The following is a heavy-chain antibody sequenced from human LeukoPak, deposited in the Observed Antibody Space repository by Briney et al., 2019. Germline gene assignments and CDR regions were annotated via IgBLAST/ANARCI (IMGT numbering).Heavy chain of an antibody. Sequence: PGGSLRLSCEASGFTFSSYAMSWVRQAPGKGLEWVSGIIDSGDITYYANSVKGRFTISRDNSKNALYLQMNSLRAEDTAVYYCARGYCSSTSCYSPDTFDIWGQGTMVTVSS. V-gene: IGHV3-23*01. CDR2: IIDSGDIT. J-gene: IGHJ3*02. CDR3: ARGYCSSTSCYSPDTFDI. CDR1: GFTFSSYA. D-gene: IGHD2-2*02.